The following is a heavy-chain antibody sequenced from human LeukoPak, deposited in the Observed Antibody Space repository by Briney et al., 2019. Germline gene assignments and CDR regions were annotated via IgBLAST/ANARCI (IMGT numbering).Heavy chain of an antibody. V-gene: IGHV3-33*01. CDR3: ARDGSFWRGYPYYFDY. CDR2: IWYDGSNQ. CDR1: GFTFSSYG. Sequence: GGSLRLSCAASGFTFSSYGMHWVRQAPGKGLEWVAIIWYDGSNQYYADSVKGRFTISRDNSKNTLYLQVNSLRAEDTAVYYCARDGSFWRGYPYYFDYWGQGNLVTVSS. D-gene: IGHD3-3*01. J-gene: IGHJ4*02.